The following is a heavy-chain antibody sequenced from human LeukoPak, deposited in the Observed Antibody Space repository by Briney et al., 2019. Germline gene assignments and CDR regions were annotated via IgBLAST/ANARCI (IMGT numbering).Heavy chain of an antibody. CDR3: ARDLLYGFDV. Sequence: GGSVRLSCAACGFPFSVYTMNGVREAPGKGLEWVSSFSTTSRNIFYADSVKGRFTISRDNAKKSLYLQMNSLRDEDTAVYYCARDLLYGFDVWGQGTVVTVSS. CDR2: FSTTSRNI. V-gene: IGHV3-48*02. D-gene: IGHD3-16*01. CDR1: GFPFSVYT. J-gene: IGHJ3*01.